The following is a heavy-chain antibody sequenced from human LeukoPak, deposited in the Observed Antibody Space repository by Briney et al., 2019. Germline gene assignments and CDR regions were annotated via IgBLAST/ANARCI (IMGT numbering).Heavy chain of an antibody. D-gene: IGHD3/OR15-3a*01. Sequence: SQTLSLTCTVSGGSISSGSYYWSWIRQPAGKGLEWIGRIYTSGSTNYNPSLKSRVTISVGTSKNQLSLKLSSVTAADTAVYYCARGFGQVFLDPGWFDPWGQGTLVTVSS. V-gene: IGHV4-61*02. CDR2: IYTSGST. CDR1: GGSISSGSYY. CDR3: ARGFGQVFLDPGWFDP. J-gene: IGHJ5*02.